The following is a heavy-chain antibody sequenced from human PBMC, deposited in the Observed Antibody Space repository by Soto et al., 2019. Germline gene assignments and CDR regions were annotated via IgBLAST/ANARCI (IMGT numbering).Heavy chain of an antibody. J-gene: IGHJ6*02. D-gene: IGHD3-10*01. CDR2: LHSGGDT. CDR3: ARDGAYYYASSMDV. V-gene: IGHV3-53*04. Sequence: EVQLVESGGGLVQPGGSLRLSCVASGIPVSSNYMTWVRQAPGKGLEWVSVLHSGGDTYYANSVKGRFTISRHDSTNTLFLQMNSLTVEDTAVYYCARDGAYYYASSMDVWGQGTTVTVSS. CDR1: GIPVSSNY.